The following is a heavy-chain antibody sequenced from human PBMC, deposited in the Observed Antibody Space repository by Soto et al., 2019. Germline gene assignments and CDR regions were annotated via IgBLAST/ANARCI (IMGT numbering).Heavy chain of an antibody. CDR2: IYHSGST. CDR1: GYSISSGYY. Sequence: PSETLSLTCAVSGYSISSGYYWGWIRQPPGKGLEWIGSIYHSGSTYYNPSLKSRVTISVDTSKNQFSLKLSSVTAADTAVYYCARDASPYYPHSSWWPNWFDPWGQGTLVTVSS. V-gene: IGHV4-38-2*02. J-gene: IGHJ5*02. D-gene: IGHD6-13*01. CDR3: ARDASPYYPHSSWWPNWFDP.